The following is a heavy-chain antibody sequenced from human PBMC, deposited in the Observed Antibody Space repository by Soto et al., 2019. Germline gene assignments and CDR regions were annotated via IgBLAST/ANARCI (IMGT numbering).Heavy chain of an antibody. CDR2: ISYDGSNK. Sequence: PGGSLRLSCAASGFTFSSYGMHWVRQAPGKGLEWVAVISYDGSNKYYADSVKGRFTISRDNSKNTLYLQMNSLRAEDTAVYYCAKDRFLEWLPHADYYYYGMDVWGQGSTVTVSS. V-gene: IGHV3-30*18. CDR1: GFTFSSYG. D-gene: IGHD3-3*01. J-gene: IGHJ6*02. CDR3: AKDRFLEWLPHADYYYYGMDV.